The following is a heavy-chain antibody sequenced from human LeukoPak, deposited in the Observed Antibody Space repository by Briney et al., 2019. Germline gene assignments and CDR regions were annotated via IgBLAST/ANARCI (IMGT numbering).Heavy chain of an antibody. D-gene: IGHD1-26*01. Sequence: SETLSLTCTVSGGSISSYYWSWVRQPAAKGLEWIGRIYTSGSTNYNPSLKSRVTVSVDTSKNQFSLKLSSVTAADTAVYYCARGGSRDAFDIWGQGTMVTVSS. CDR2: IYTSGST. CDR3: ARGGSRDAFDI. CDR1: GGSISSYY. V-gene: IGHV4-4*07. J-gene: IGHJ3*02.